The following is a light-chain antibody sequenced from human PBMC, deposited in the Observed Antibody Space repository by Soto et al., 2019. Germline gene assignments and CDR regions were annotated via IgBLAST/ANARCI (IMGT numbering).Light chain of an antibody. Sequence: QSALTQPASVSGSPGQSITMSCTGTSSDIGGFNLVSWYQHHPGKAPKLMIYAVTDRPSGISNRFSGSKSGNTASLTISGLQDEDEADYYCSSFAGNNNLVFGGGTKLTVL. CDR1: SSDIGGFNL. J-gene: IGLJ2*01. CDR3: SSFAGNNNLV. CDR2: AVT. V-gene: IGLV2-14*01.